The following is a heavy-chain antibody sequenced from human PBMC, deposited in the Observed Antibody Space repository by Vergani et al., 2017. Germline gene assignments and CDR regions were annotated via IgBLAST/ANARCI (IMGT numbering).Heavy chain of an antibody. CDR1: GFTFSSYS. Sequence: EVQLVESGGGLVKRGGSLRLSCAASGFTFSSYSMNWVRQAPGKGLEWVSSISSSSSYINDSDSLKGRFTISRDNAKSSLYLQMNSLRAEDTGVYYCARDQYYLGSGSYPYFYYYGLDVWGQGTAVTVSS. D-gene: IGHD3-10*01. V-gene: IGHV3-21*01. CDR2: ISSSSSYI. J-gene: IGHJ6*02. CDR3: ARDQYYLGSGSYPYFYYYGLDV.